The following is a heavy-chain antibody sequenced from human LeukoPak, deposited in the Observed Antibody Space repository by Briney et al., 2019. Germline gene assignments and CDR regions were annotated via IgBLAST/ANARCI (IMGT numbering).Heavy chain of an antibody. CDR2: INHSGST. V-gene: IGHV4-34*01. CDR1: GGSFSGYY. CDR3: ARGQGITIFGVVGNWFDP. J-gene: IGHJ5*02. D-gene: IGHD3-3*01. Sequence: SETLSLTCAVYGGSFSGYYWSWIRQPPGKGLEWIGEINHSGSTNYNPSLKSRVTISVDTSKNQFSLKLSSVTAADTAVYYCARGQGITIFGVVGNWFDPWGQGTLVTVSS.